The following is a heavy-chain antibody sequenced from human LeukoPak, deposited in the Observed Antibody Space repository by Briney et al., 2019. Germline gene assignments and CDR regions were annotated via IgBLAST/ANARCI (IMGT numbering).Heavy chain of an antibody. CDR3: ARVLNYDSSGYFDY. D-gene: IGHD3-22*01. V-gene: IGHV3-23*01. J-gene: IGHJ4*02. CDR1: GFTFSSYA. Sequence: GGSLRLSCEASGFTFSSYAMTWVRQAPGKGLEWVSVISGSGNNTYYADSVKGRFTISRDNSKNTLYLQMGSLRAEDMAVYYCARVLNYDSSGYFDYWGQGTLVTVSS. CDR2: ISGSGNNT.